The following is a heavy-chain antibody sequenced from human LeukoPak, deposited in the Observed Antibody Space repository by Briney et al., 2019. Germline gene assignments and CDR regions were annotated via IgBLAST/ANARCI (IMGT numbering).Heavy chain of an antibody. CDR3: TKDQTSGSSTEY. V-gene: IGHV3-23*01. CDR1: GFTFSGYG. D-gene: IGHD7-27*01. J-gene: IGHJ4*02. Sequence: TGGSLRLSCAASGFTFSGYGMHWVRQAPGKGLEWVSSISGSGDSIYYADSVKDRFTVSRDNFKNTLYLHMNSLSPEDTAIYHCTKDQTSGSSTEYWGQGTLVTVSS. CDR2: ISGSGDSI.